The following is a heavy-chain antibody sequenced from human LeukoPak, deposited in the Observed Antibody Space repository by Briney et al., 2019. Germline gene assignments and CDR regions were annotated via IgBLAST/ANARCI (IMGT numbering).Heavy chain of an antibody. CDR2: INQDGSEK. V-gene: IGHV3-7*01. D-gene: IGHD1-26*01. J-gene: IGHJ4*02. Sequence: GGSLRLSCAASGFMFSSYWMSWVRQAPGKGLEWVANINQDGSEKYYVDSVKGQFTISRDNAKNSLYLQMNSLRAEDTAVYYCAREGWELLAFDYWGQGTLVTVSS. CDR1: GFMFSSYW. CDR3: AREGWELLAFDY.